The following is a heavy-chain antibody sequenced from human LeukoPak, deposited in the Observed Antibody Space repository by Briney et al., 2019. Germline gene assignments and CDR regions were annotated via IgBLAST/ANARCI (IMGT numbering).Heavy chain of an antibody. CDR1: GGSISSYY. Sequence: PSETLSLTCTVSGGSISSYYWSWIRQPPGKGLEWIGYIYYSGSTNYNPSLKSRVTMSVDTSKNQFSLKLSSVTAADTAMYYCARGTYYYDSSGYLPWFDPWGQGTLVSVSS. CDR3: ARGTYYYDSSGYLPWFDP. CDR2: IYYSGST. D-gene: IGHD3-22*01. V-gene: IGHV4-59*12. J-gene: IGHJ5*02.